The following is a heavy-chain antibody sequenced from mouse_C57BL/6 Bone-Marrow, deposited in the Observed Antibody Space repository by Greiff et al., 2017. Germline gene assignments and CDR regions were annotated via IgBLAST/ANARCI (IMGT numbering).Heavy chain of an antibody. CDR2: IFPGSGST. J-gene: IGHJ2*01. CDR3: SRAYYGNLYYFDY. CDR1: GYTFTDYY. Sequence: VQLQQSGPELVKPGASVKISCKASGYTFTDYYINWVKQRPGQGLEWIGWIFPGSGSTYYNEKFKGKATLTVDKSSSTAYMLLSSLNSEDSAVYFCSRAYYGNLYYFDYWGQGTTLTVSS. V-gene: IGHV1-75*01. D-gene: IGHD2-1*01.